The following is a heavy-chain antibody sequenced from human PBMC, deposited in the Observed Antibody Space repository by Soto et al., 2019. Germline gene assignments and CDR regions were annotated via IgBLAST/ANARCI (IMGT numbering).Heavy chain of an antibody. Sequence: ASVKVSCKASGYTFTSYGISWVRQAPGQGLEWMGWISAYNGNTNYAQKLQGRVTMTTDTSTSTAYMELRSLRSDDTAVYYCAREGSSRWYFWGMDVWGQGTTVTVSS. V-gene: IGHV1-18*01. CDR1: GYTFTSYG. J-gene: IGHJ6*02. CDR2: ISAYNGNT. D-gene: IGHD6-13*01. CDR3: AREGSSRWYFWGMDV.